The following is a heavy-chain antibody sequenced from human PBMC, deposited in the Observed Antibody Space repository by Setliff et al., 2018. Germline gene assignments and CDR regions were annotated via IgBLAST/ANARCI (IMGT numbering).Heavy chain of an antibody. Sequence: SETLSLTCSVSGDSVTNVHHYWSWIRQSPGKGLEWLGNIFNRVTTFYNPSFESRLVISADPSRNQFSLQLASVTAADTAVYFCARVSAMLGGNFDTWGPGRLVTVSS. V-gene: IGHV4-30-4*08. CDR1: GDSVTNVHHY. CDR2: IFNRVTT. D-gene: IGHD3-16*01. J-gene: IGHJ4*01. CDR3: ARVSAMLGGNFDT.